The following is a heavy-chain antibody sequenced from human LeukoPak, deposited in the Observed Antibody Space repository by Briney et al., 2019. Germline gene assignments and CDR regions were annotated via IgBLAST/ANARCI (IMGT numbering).Heavy chain of an antibody. CDR1: GGSISSYY. CDR3: ARFSATVTSPFDY. J-gene: IGHJ4*02. V-gene: IGHV4-59*01. D-gene: IGHD4-17*01. CDR2: IYYSGST. Sequence: PSETLSLTCTVSGGSISSYYWSWIRQPPGKGLEWIGYIYYSGSTNYNPSLKSRVTISVDTSKNQFSLKLSSVTAADTAVYYCARFSATVTSPFDYWGQGTLVTVSS.